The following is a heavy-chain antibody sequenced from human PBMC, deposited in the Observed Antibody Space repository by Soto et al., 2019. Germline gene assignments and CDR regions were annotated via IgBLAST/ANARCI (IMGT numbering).Heavy chain of an antibody. D-gene: IGHD2-2*01. J-gene: IGHJ5*02. CDR2: MNPNSGHT. CDR3: ASDMSTT. V-gene: IGHV1-8*01. CDR1: GYTFTSHD. Sequence: QVQLVQSGAEVKKPGASVKVSCKATGYTFTSHDINWMRRTTGQGLEWMGWMNPNSGHTNSAQKFQGRVTMTRDTSINTAYMELTNLRSEDTAIYYCASDMSTTWGQGTLVTVSS.